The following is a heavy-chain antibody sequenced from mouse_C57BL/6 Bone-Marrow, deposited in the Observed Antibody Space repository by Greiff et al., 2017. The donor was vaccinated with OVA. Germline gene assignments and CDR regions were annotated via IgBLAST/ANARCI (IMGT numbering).Heavy chain of an antibody. Sequence: QVQLKQPGADLVKPGASVKLSCKASGYTFTSYWMHWVKQRPGQGLEWIGMIHPNSGSTNYNEKFKSKATLTVDKSSSTAYMQLSSLTSEDSAVYYCARANDGLDYWGQGTTLTVSS. V-gene: IGHV1-64*01. CDR2: IHPNSGST. D-gene: IGHD2-3*01. J-gene: IGHJ2*01. CDR1: GYTFTSYW. CDR3: ARANDGLDY.